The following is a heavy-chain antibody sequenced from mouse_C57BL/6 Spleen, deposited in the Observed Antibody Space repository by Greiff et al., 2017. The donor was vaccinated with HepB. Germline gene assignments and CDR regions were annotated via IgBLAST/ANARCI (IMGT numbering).Heavy chain of an antibody. D-gene: IGHD1-1*01. V-gene: IGHV1-82*01. J-gene: IGHJ2*01. Sequence: VQLQESGPELVKPGASVKISCKASGYAFSSSWMNWVKQRPGQGLEWIGRIYPGDGDTNYNGKFKGKATLTADKSSSTAYMQLSSLTSEDSAVYFGAKSYGSSTGSYYFDYWGQGTTLTVSS. CDR1: GYAFSSSW. CDR3: AKSYGSSTGSYYFDY. CDR2: IYPGDGDT.